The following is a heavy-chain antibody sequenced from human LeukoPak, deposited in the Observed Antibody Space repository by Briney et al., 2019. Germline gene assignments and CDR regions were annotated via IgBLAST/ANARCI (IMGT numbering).Heavy chain of an antibody. CDR3: AKGGVPVVSPAVN. V-gene: IGHV3-30-3*01. Sequence: GRSLRLSCAASGFTFSSYAMHWVRQAPGKGLEWVAVISYDGSNKYYADSVKGRFTISRDNSKYTLYLQMNSLRAEDTAVYYCAKGGVPVVSPAVNWGQGTLVTVSS. D-gene: IGHD2-2*01. J-gene: IGHJ4*02. CDR1: GFTFSSYA. CDR2: ISYDGSNK.